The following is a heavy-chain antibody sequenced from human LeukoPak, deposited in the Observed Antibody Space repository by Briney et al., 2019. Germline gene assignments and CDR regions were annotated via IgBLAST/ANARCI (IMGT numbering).Heavy chain of an antibody. J-gene: IGHJ4*02. CDR2: ISGSGGST. V-gene: IGHV3-23*01. D-gene: IGHD5-18*01. Sequence: GGSLRLSCAASGLTFSSYAMSWVRQAPGKGLEWVSAISGSGGSTYYAGSVKGRFTISRDNSKKTLYLQMNSMGAEDTAVYYCAKDGDTAMATGSFDYWGQGTLVTVSS. CDR3: AKDGDTAMATGSFDY. CDR1: GLTFSSYA.